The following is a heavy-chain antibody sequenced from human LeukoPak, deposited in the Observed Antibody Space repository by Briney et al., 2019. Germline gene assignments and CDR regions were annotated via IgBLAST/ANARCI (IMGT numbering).Heavy chain of an antibody. CDR2: IPYDGSNK. CDR1: GFTFSSYA. CDR3: AELGITMIGGV. Sequence: GGSLRLSCAASGFTFSSYAMHWVRQAPGKGLEWVAVIPYDGSNKYYADSVKGRFTISRDNSKNTLYLQMNSLRPEDTAVYYCAELGITMIGGVWGKGTTVTISS. D-gene: IGHD3-10*02. V-gene: IGHV3-30*18. J-gene: IGHJ6*04.